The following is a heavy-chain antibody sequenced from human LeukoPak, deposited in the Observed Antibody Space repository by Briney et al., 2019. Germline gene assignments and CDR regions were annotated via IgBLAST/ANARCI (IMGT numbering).Heavy chain of an antibody. V-gene: IGHV3-21*01. CDR2: ISSGSSYI. CDR3: ALAIAVAGTAPHFDY. J-gene: IGHJ4*02. Sequence: GGSLRLSCAVSGFTFSNYDMNWVRQAPGKGLEWVSSISSGSSYIYYTDSVKGRFTISRDNAKNSLYLQMNSLRAEDTAVYYCALAIAVAGTAPHFDYWGQGTLVTVSS. CDR1: GFTFSNYD. D-gene: IGHD6-19*01.